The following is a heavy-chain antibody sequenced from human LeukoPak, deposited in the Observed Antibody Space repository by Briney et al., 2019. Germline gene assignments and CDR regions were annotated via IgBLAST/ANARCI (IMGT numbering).Heavy chain of an antibody. V-gene: IGHV3-21*01. CDR1: GFTFSSYS. J-gene: IGHJ4*02. CDR3: AKESGALGAPLYDY. CDR2: ISSSTSYI. D-gene: IGHD4/OR15-4a*01. Sequence: GGSLRLSCAASGFTFSSYSMNWIRQAPGKGLEWVSSISSSTSYIYYADSVKGRFTISKDNAKNSLYLQMNSLRAEDTAVYYCAKESGALGAPLYDYWGQGTLVTGSS.